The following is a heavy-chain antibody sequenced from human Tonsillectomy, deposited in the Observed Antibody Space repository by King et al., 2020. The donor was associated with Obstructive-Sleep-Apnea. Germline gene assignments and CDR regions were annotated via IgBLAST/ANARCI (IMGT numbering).Heavy chain of an antibody. CDR1: GFTFSSYA. D-gene: IGHD3-16*01. CDR3: AREQLGEIYFDY. CDR2: ISYDGSNK. V-gene: IGHV3-30*04. Sequence: QLVQSGGGVVQPGRSLRLSCAASGFTFSSYAMHWVRQAPGKGLEWGAVISYDGSNKYYADSVKGRFTISRDNSKNTLYLQMNSLRAEDTAVYYCAREQLGEIYFDYWGQGTLVTVSS. J-gene: IGHJ4*02.